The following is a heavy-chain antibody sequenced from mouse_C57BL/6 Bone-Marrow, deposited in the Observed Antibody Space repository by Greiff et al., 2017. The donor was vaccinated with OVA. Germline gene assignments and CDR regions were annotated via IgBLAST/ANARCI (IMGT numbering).Heavy chain of an antibody. D-gene: IGHD1-1*01. CDR3: ARGRGSITTVVATRYFDV. Sequence: QVQLQQSGPELVKPGASVKISCKASGYAFSSSWMNWVKQRPGKGLEWIGRIYPGDGDTNYNGKFKGKATLTADKSSSTAYMQLSSRTSEDSAVYFCARGRGSITTVVATRYFDVWGTGTTVTVSS. CDR2: IYPGDGDT. J-gene: IGHJ1*03. V-gene: IGHV1-82*01. CDR1: GYAFSSSW.